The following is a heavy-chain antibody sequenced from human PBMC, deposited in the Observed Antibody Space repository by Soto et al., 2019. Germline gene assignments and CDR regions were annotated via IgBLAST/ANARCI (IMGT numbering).Heavy chain of an antibody. CDR3: ARGWIAAELYWYFDL. CDR1: GFTFSSYS. Sequence: GGSLRLSCAASGFTFSSYSMNWVRQAPGKGLEWVSYISSSSSTIYYADSVKGRFTISRDNAKNSLYLQMNSLRAEDTAVYYCARGWIAAELYWYFDLWGRGTLVTVSS. J-gene: IGHJ2*01. D-gene: IGHD6-13*01. CDR2: ISSSSSTI. V-gene: IGHV3-48*01.